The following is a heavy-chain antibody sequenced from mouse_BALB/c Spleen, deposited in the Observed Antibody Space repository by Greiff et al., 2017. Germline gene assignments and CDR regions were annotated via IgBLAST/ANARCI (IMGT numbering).Heavy chain of an antibody. D-gene: IGHD2-4*01. CDR2: IYPGDGDT. CDR3: ARDDYDERLAY. J-gene: IGHJ3*01. CDR1: GYAFSSYW. V-gene: IGHV1-80*01. Sequence: VQLQQSGAELVRPWSSVKISCKASGYAFSSYWMNWVKQRPGQGLEWIGQIYPGDGDTNYNGKFKGKATLTADKSSSTAYMQLSSLTSEDSAVYFCARDDYDERLAYWGQGTLVTVSA.